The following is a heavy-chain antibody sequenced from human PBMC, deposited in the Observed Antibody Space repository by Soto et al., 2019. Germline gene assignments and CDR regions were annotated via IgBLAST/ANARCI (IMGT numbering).Heavy chain of an antibody. J-gene: IGHJ4*02. CDR2: IYPGDSDT. D-gene: IGHD3-10*01. CDR1: GYTFTSFW. CDR3: VRGVTMFRGVITSFDF. V-gene: IGHV5-51*01. Sequence: GESLKISCKGSGYTFTSFWIAWVRQMPGKGLEWMGVIYPGDSDTSYSPSFQGLVTISVDKSINTAYLQWSSLKASDSAMYYCVRGVTMFRGVITSFDFWGQGALVTVSS.